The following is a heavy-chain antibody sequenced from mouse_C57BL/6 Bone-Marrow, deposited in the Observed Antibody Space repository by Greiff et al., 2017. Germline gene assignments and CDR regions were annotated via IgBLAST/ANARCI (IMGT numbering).Heavy chain of an antibody. CDR1: GFTFSDYG. J-gene: IGHJ3*01. V-gene: IGHV5-17*01. Sequence: EVMLVESGGGLVKPGGSLKLSCAASGFTFSDYGMHWVRQAPEKGLEWVAYISSGSSTIYYADTVKGRFTISRDNAKNTLFLQISSMRSEDTAMYYCARGKRFAYWGQGTLVTVSA. CDR2: ISSGSSTI. CDR3: ARGKRFAY.